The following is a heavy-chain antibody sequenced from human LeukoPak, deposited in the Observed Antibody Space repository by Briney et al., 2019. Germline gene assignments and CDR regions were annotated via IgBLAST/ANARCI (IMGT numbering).Heavy chain of an antibody. Sequence: SETLSLTCAVSGYSISSSNWWGWIRQPPGKGLEWIGYIYYSGSTYYNPSLKSRVTMSVDTSKNQFSLKLSSVTAADTAVYYCARGQDGSGSYSSGDYWGQGTLVTVSS. CDR2: IYYSGST. CDR1: GYSISSSNW. CDR3: ARGQDGSGSYSSGDY. D-gene: IGHD3-10*01. J-gene: IGHJ4*02. V-gene: IGHV4-28*03.